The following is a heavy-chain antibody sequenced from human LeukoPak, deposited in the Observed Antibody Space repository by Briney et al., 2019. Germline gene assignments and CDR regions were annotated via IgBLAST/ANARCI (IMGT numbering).Heavy chain of an antibody. D-gene: IGHD3-9*01. Sequence: GGSLRLSCAASGFTFRDYYMSWIRQAPGKGLEWVSYISSSGSTIYYADSVKGRFTISRDNAKNSLYLLTNSLRAEDTAVYYCARGGYDILTGYYVWGQGTLVTVSS. V-gene: IGHV3-11*01. CDR2: ISSSGSTI. CDR3: ARGGYDILTGYYV. CDR1: GFTFRDYY. J-gene: IGHJ4*02.